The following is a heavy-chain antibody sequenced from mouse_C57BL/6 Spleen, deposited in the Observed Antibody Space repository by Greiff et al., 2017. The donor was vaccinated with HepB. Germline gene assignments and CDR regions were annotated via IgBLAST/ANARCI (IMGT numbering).Heavy chain of an antibody. CDR2: IYPSDSET. J-gene: IGHJ4*01. Sequence: QVQLKQPGAELVRPGSSVKLSCKASGYTFTSYWMDWVKQRPGQGLEWIGNIYPSDSETHYNQKFKDKATLTVDKSSSTAYMQLSSLTSEDSAVYYCARFITTVVATDYYAMDYWGQGTSVTVSS. CDR3: ARFITTVVATDYYAMDY. D-gene: IGHD1-1*01. V-gene: IGHV1-61*01. CDR1: GYTFTSYW.